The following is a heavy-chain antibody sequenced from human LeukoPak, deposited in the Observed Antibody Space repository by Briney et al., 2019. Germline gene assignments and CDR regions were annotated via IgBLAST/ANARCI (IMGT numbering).Heavy chain of an antibody. D-gene: IGHD6-6*01. V-gene: IGHV5-51*01. CDR2: IYPGDSDT. CDR1: GYSFTTYW. J-gene: IGHJ4*02. Sequence: GESLQISCKGSGYSFTTYWIGWVRQMPGKGLEWMGIIYPGDSDTRYSPSFQGQVTISADKSISTAYLQWSSLKASDTAMYYCARRSSSSRVGADYWGQGTLVTVSS. CDR3: ARRSSSSRVGADY.